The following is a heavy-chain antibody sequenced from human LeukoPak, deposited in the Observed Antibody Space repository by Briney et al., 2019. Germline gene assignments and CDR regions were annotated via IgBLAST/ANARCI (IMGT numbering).Heavy chain of an antibody. CDR1: GGSISSSSYY. CDR3: ARHGYCSGGSCPGKVDY. D-gene: IGHD2-15*01. CDR2: IYYSGST. J-gene: IGHJ4*02. V-gene: IGHV4-39*01. Sequence: ASETLSLTCTVSGGSISSSSYYWGWIRQPPGKGLEWIGSIYYSGSTYYNPSLKSRVTISVDTSKNQFSLKLSSVTAADTAVYYCARHGYCSGGSCPGKVDYWGQGTLDTVSS.